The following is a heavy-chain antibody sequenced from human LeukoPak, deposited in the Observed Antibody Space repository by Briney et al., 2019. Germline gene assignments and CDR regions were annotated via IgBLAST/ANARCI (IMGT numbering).Heavy chain of an antibody. D-gene: IGHD3-10*01. V-gene: IGHV1-69*13. Sequence: SVKVSCKASGGTFSSYAISWVGQAPGQGLEWMGGISPIFGTANYAQKFQGRVTITADESTSTAYMELSSLRSEDTAVYYCATRSGMGFDYWGQGTLVTVSS. CDR2: ISPIFGTA. CDR1: GGTFSSYA. J-gene: IGHJ4*02. CDR3: ATRSGMGFDY.